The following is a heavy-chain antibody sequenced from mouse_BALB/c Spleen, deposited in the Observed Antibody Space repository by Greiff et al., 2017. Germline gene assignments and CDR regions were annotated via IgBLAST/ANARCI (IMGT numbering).Heavy chain of an antibody. J-gene: IGHJ4*01. CDR3: ARHGLLPYYYAMDY. V-gene: IGHV5-12-1*01. D-gene: IGHD2-3*01. CDR1: GFAFSSYD. CDR2: ISSGGGST. Sequence: EVKLMESGGGLVKPGGSLKLSCAASGFAFSSYDMSWVRQTPEKRLEWVAYISSGGGSTYYPDTVKGRFTISRDNAKNTLYLQMSSLKSEDTAMYYCARHGLLPYYYAMDYWGQGTSVTVSS.